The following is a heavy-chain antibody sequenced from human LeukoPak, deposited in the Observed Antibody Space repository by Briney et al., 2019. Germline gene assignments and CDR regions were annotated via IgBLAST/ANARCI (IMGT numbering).Heavy chain of an antibody. V-gene: IGHV1-18*01. CDR2: ISAYNGNT. D-gene: IGHD2-2*01. Sequence: ASVKVSCKASGYTFTSYGISWVRQAPGQGLEWMGWISAYNGNTHYAQKLQGRVTMTTDTSTSTVYMELSSLRSEDTAVYYCASGRTDIVVVPATLRNYYFDYWGQGTLVTVPS. J-gene: IGHJ4*02. CDR1: GYTFTSYG. CDR3: ASGRTDIVVVPATLRNYYFDY.